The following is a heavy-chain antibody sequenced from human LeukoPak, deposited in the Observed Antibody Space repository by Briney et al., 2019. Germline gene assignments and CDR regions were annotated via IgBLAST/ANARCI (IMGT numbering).Heavy chain of an antibody. V-gene: IGHV3-7*01. D-gene: IGHD6-19*01. CDR3: ARAWLVENLDY. CDR1: GFTFSSYG. J-gene: IGHJ4*02. Sequence: GGSLRLSCAASGFTFSSYGMSWVRQAPGKGLEWVANIKQDGSEKYYVDSVKGRFTISRDNAKNSLYLQMNSLRAEDTAVYYCARAWLVENLDYWGQGTLVTVSS. CDR2: IKQDGSEK.